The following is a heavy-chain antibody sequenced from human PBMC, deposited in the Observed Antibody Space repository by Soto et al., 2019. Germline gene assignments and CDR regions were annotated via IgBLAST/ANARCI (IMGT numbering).Heavy chain of an antibody. CDR1: GGSFSGYY. CDR3: ARGIIEALNWFDP. J-gene: IGHJ5*02. Sequence: PSETLSLTCAVYGGSFSGYYWSWIRQPPGKGLEWIGEINHSGSTHYNPSLKSRVTISVDTSKNQFSLKLSSVTAADTAVYYCARGIIEALNWFDPWGQGTLVTVSS. CDR2: INHSGST. V-gene: IGHV4-34*01.